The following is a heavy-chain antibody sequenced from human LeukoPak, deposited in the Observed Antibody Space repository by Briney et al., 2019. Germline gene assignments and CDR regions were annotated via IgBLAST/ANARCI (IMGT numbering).Heavy chain of an antibody. CDR3: ARTPHDSSGYYVYYFDY. J-gene: IGHJ4*02. CDR2: IYYSGST. CDR1: GGSISSSSYY. Sequence: SETLSLTCTVSGGSISSSSYYWGWIRQPPGKGLEWIGSIYYSGSTYYNPSLKSRVTISVDTSKNQFSLKLSSVTAADTAVYYCARTPHDSSGYYVYYFDYWGQGTLVTVSS. D-gene: IGHD3-22*01. V-gene: IGHV4-39*01.